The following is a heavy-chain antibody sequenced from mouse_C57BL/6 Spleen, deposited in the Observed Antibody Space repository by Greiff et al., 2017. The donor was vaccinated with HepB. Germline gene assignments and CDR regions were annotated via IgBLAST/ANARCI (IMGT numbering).Heavy chain of an antibody. Sequence: VQLKESGPGLVKPSQSLSLTCSVTGYSITSGYYWNWIRQFPGNKLEWMGYISYDGSNNYNPSLKNRISITRDTSKNQFFLKLNSVTTEDTATYYCAREGGYGWFAYWGQGTLVTVSA. CDR3: AREGGYGWFAY. CDR1: GYSITSGYY. D-gene: IGHD1-1*02. CDR2: ISYDGSN. V-gene: IGHV3-6*01. J-gene: IGHJ3*01.